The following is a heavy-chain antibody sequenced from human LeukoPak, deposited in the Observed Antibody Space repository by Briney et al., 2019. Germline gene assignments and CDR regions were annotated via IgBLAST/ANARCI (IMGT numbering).Heavy chain of an antibody. V-gene: IGHV3-30-3*01. J-gene: IGHJ6*02. Sequence: GGSLRLSCAASGFTFSSYAMHWVRQAPGKGLEWVAVISYDGSNKYYADSVKGRFTISRDNAKNSLYLQMNSLRAEDTAVYYCARVSDYDFWALPSGMDVWGQGTTVTVSS. CDR3: ARVSDYDFWALPSGMDV. D-gene: IGHD3-3*01. CDR1: GFTFSSYA. CDR2: ISYDGSNK.